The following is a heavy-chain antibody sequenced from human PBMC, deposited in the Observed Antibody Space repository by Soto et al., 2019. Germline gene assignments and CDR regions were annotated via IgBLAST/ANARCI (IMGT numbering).Heavy chain of an antibody. J-gene: IGHJ4*02. V-gene: IGHV1-69*06. Sequence: QVQLMQSGAEVKKPGSSVKVSCKASGGTISTNVISWVRQAPGQGLEWMGEIMPIFAAPNNAQKFQGRLTITADTSTTTVYMGLSSLTSEDTAVYFCATGARYCSGESCYPDDGGQGTLVIVSS. CDR1: GGTISTNV. CDR2: IMPIFAAP. D-gene: IGHD2-15*01. CDR3: ATGARYCSGESCYPDD.